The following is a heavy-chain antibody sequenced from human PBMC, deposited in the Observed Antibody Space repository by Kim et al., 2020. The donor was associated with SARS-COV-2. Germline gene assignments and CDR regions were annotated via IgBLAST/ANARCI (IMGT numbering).Heavy chain of an antibody. D-gene: IGHD1-7*01. CDR2: IIPIFGTA. CDR1: GGTFSSYA. CDR3: ARDWVELRTNWFDP. Sequence: SVKVSCKASGGTFSSYAISWVRQAPGQGLEWMGGIIPIFGTANYAQKFQGRVTITADESTSTAYMELSSLRSEDTAVYYCARDWVELRTNWFDPWGQGTLVTVSS. J-gene: IGHJ5*02. V-gene: IGHV1-69*13.